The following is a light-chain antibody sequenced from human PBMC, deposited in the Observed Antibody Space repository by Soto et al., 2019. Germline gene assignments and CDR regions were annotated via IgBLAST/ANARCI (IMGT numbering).Light chain of an antibody. CDR3: QQYGSSPGYT. J-gene: IGKJ2*01. Sequence: EIVLTQSPGTLSLSPGERATLSCRASQSVTSSYLAWYQQKPGQAPRLLIYGASSRATGIPDRCSGSGSGTEFTRTISRLEPEDFAVYYCQQYGSSPGYTFGQGTKLEIK. CDR1: QSVTSSY. CDR2: GAS. V-gene: IGKV3-20*01.